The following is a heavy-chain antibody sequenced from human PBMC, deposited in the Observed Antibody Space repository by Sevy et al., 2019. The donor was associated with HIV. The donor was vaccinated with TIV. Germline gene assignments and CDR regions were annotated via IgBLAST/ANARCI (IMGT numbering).Heavy chain of an antibody. D-gene: IGHD1-26*01. Sequence: QLGGSLRLSCAASGFTFDDYAMHWVRQAPGKGLEWVSLISWDGGSTYYADSVKGRFTISRDNSKNSLYLQMNSLRAEDTALFYCAKDTAGEGPTGAYYFDYWGQGTLVTVSS. CDR1: GFTFDDYA. CDR3: AKDTAGEGPTGAYYFDY. J-gene: IGHJ4*02. V-gene: IGHV3-43D*03. CDR2: ISWDGGST.